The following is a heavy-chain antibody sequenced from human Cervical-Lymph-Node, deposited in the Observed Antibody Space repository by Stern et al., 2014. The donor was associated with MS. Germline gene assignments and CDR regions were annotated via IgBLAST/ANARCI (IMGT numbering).Heavy chain of an antibody. V-gene: IGHV1-69*06. CDR1: GGTFSTLA. Sequence: VQLEESGAEVKKPGSSVKVSCQASGGTFSTLAINWVRQASGQGLEWMGVIIPIIDSANYAQKFQDRVPITADTSTRTVYMELRNLSTEDTAVFFCARDRRDAHTYAFDTWGQGTPVTVSA. CDR3: ARDRRDAHTYAFDT. D-gene: IGHD5-24*01. J-gene: IGHJ3*02. CDR2: IIPIIDSA.